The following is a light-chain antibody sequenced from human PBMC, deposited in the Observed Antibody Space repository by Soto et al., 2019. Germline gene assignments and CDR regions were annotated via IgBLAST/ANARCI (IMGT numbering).Light chain of an antibody. CDR1: SSNIGSNT. Sequence: QSVLTQPPSASGTPGQRVTISCSGRSSNIGSNTVNWYQQLPGTAPKLLIYSNNQRPSGVPDRFSGSKSGTSASLAISGLQSEDDADYYCAAWDDSLNGYVFGTGTKHTVL. CDR3: AAWDDSLNGYV. CDR2: SNN. V-gene: IGLV1-44*01. J-gene: IGLJ1*01.